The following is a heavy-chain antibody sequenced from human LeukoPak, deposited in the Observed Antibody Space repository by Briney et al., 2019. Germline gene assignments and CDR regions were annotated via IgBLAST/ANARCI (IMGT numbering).Heavy chain of an antibody. V-gene: IGHV3-23*01. CDR2: ISGSGGST. CDR3: AKDVIPHRASRGYCTNGVCPDY. J-gene: IGHJ4*02. CDR1: GFTFSSYA. Sequence: GGSLRLSCAASGFTFSSYAMSWVRQAPGKGLEWVSAISGSGGSTYYADSVKGRFTISRDNSKNTLYLQMNSLRAEDTAVYYCAKDVIPHRASRGYCTNGVCPDYWGQGTLVTVSS. D-gene: IGHD2-8*01.